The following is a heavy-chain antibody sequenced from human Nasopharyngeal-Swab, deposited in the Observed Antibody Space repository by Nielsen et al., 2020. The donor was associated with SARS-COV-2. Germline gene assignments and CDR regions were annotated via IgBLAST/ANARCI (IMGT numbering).Heavy chain of an antibody. J-gene: IGHJ4*02. CDR2: ISYDGNNK. Sequence: GGSLRLSCAASGFAFSTYGMHGVRQAPGKGLEWVAVISYDGNNKYYADSVKGRFTISRDNSKNTLYLQMNSLRAEDTAVYYCAKDEYEYCSGGSCYSLDYWGQGTLVTVSS. D-gene: IGHD2-15*01. V-gene: IGHV3-30*18. CDR3: AKDEYEYCSGGSCYSLDY. CDR1: GFAFSTYG.